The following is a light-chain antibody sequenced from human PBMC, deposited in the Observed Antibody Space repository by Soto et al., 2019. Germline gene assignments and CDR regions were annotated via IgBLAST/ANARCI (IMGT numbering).Light chain of an antibody. J-gene: IGKJ1*01. Sequence: TQSPGTLSLSPGERATLSCRASQSFSSSSLAWYQQKPGQAPRLLIYGASSRATGIPDRFSGSGSGKDFTLTISRLQPEDFAVYYCQQYDSSPRTFGQGTKVDIK. CDR1: QSFSSSS. CDR2: GAS. V-gene: IGKV3-20*01. CDR3: QQYDSSPRT.